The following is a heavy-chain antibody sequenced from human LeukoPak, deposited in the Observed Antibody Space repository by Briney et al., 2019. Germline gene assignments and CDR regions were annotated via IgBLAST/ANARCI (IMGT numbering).Heavy chain of an antibody. V-gene: IGHV3-21*01. D-gene: IGHD2-8*01. Sequence: PGGSLRLSCAASGFTVSSNYMSGVRQAPGKGLEWLSSISGSKTYISHADSVKGRFTIARDNVKNSLYLQMNSLRADDTAMYYCARVMRRGNYLDYWGQGTLVTVSS. CDR3: ARVMRRGNYLDY. CDR1: GFTVSSNY. J-gene: IGHJ4*02. CDR2: ISGSKTYI.